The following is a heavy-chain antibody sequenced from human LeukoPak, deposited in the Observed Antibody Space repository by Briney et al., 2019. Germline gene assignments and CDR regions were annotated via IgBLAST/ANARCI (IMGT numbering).Heavy chain of an antibody. Sequence: PGGSLRLSCAASGFTFRSYVTHWVRQAPGKGLEWVALISYDGSNKDYTDSVKGRFTISRDNSKNTLYLQLNSLRAEDTAVYYCVWDYGDYVMDVWGLGTTVIVTS. CDR2: ISYDGSNK. CDR1: GFTFRSYV. J-gene: IGHJ6*02. D-gene: IGHD4-17*01. V-gene: IGHV3-30*03. CDR3: VWDYGDYVMDV.